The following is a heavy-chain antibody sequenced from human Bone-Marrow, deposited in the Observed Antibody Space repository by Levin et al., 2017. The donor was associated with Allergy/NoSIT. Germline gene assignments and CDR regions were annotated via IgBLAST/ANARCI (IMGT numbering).Heavy chain of an antibody. J-gene: IGHJ5*01. D-gene: IGHD1-26*01. Sequence: GGSLRLSCAASGFIFNNFYMSWVRQAPGKGLEWVANIKQDGSGEKYMDSVKGRFTISRDNAKNLLYLQMNSLRAEDTAVYYCASIRADSIAWDHFDSWGQGALVTVSS. V-gene: IGHV3-7*03. CDR2: IKQDGSGE. CDR1: GFIFNNFY. CDR3: ASIRADSIAWDHFDS.